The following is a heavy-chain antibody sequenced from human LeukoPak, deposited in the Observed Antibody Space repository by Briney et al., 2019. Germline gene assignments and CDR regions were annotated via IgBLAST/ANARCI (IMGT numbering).Heavy chain of an antibody. CDR1: GFTFSSYG. V-gene: IGHV3-33*06. D-gene: IGHD4-17*01. CDR2: IWYDGSNK. J-gene: IGHJ4*02. CDR3: AKAFYGDYVTDY. Sequence: GGSLRLFCAASGFTFSSYGMHWVRQAPGKGLEWVAVIWYDGSNKYYADSVKGRFTISRDNSKNTLYLQMNSLRAEDTAVYYCAKAFYGDYVTDYWGQGTLVTVSP.